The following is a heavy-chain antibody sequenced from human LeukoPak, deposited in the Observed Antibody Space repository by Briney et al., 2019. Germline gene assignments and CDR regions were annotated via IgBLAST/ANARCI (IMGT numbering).Heavy chain of an antibody. V-gene: IGHV3-43*01. D-gene: IGHD3-16*01. CDR3: AKDQKKYSYGIDY. Sequence: PGGSLRLSCAVSGFTFSSSWMHWVRQAPGKGLEWVSLISWDESGDTYYADSVKGRFTISRDNRKKSLYLQMNSLTNEDTGFYYCAKDQKKYSYGIDYWGQGTLVTVSS. CDR1: GFTFSSSW. CDR2: ISWDESGDT. J-gene: IGHJ4*02.